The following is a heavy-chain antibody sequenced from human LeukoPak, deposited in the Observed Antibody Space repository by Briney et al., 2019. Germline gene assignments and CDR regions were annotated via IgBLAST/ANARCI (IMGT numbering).Heavy chain of an antibody. D-gene: IGHD6-19*01. Sequence: GSLRLSCAASGFAFSSQAMGWVRQAPGKGLEWVSVISDSGSLTYYADSVKGRFTISRDNSKKTLFLQLNSLRAEDTAVYYCAKDARRTNGWYYFDYWGQGALVTVSS. CDR3: AKDARRTNGWYYFDY. V-gene: IGHV3-23*01. J-gene: IGHJ4*02. CDR1: GFAFSSQA. CDR2: ISDSGSLT.